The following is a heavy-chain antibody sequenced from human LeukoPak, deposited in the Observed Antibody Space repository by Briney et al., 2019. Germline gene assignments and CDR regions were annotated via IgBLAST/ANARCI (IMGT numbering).Heavy chain of an antibody. Sequence: ASVKVSCKASGYTFTGYYMHWVRQAPGQGLEWVGWINPNSGGTNYAQKFQGRVTMTRDTSISTAYMELSRLRSDDTAVYYCARGRYSSGWYRFGYWGQGTLVTVSS. V-gene: IGHV1-2*02. CDR2: INPNSGGT. D-gene: IGHD6-19*01. CDR3: ARGRYSSGWYRFGY. J-gene: IGHJ4*02. CDR1: GYTFTGYY.